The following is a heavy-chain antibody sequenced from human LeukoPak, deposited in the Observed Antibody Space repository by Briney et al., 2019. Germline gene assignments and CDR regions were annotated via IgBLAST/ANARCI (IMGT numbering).Heavy chain of an antibody. J-gene: IGHJ4*02. CDR3: ARGRFGGTSFDY. CDR1: GGSTSSYY. CDR2: IYTSGSN. Sequence: SETLTLTCTVYGGSTSSYYWSWIRQPAGKGLEWIGRIYTSGSNNYNPSLKSRVTMSVDTSKNQFSLKLSSVTAADTAVYYCARGRFGGTSFDYWGQGTLVTVSS. D-gene: IGHD3-10*01. V-gene: IGHV4-4*07.